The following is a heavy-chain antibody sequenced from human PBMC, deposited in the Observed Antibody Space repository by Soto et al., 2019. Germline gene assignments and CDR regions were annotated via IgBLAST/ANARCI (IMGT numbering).Heavy chain of an antibody. J-gene: IGHJ4*02. CDR1: GFTFSDYY. CDR2: IRNKANNYAT. D-gene: IGHD3-10*01. Sequence: GGSLRLSCAASGFTFSDYYMDWVRRAPGKGLEWVGRIRNKANNYATEYAASLKGRVTFSRDDSENSLYLQMNSLETEDTAVFCFTRKKRYYNNLTSFYFDNWGQGTLVTVSS. V-gene: IGHV3-72*01. CDR3: TRKKRYYNNLTSFYFDN.